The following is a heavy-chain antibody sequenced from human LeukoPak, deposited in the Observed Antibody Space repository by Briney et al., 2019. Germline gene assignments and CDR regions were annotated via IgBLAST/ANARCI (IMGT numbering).Heavy chain of an antibody. V-gene: IGHV3-21*01. CDR3: ARDLYDSSGPIPLQGRRQQGGMDV. Sequence: GGSLRLSCAASGFTFDDYGMNWVRQAPGKGLEWVSSISSSSSYIYYADSVKGRFTISRDNAKNSLYLQMNSLRAEDTAVYYCARDLYDSSGPIPLQGRRQQGGMDVWGQGTTVTVSS. CDR2: ISSSSSYI. J-gene: IGHJ6*02. CDR1: GFTFDDYG. D-gene: IGHD3-22*01.